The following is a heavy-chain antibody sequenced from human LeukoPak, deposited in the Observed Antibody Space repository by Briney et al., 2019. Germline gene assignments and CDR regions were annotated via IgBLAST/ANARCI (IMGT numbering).Heavy chain of an antibody. V-gene: IGHV4-34*01. CDR2: INHRGSS. CDR1: GGSFSGYY. D-gene: IGHD4-17*01. CDR3: ARGEDGDYYFQH. Sequence: PSETLSLTCAVYGGSFSGYYWSWIRQPPGKGLEWIGEINHRGSSNYNPSLKSRVTISVDTSKNQFSLKLSSVTAADTAVYYCARGEDGDYYFQHWGQGTLVTVSS. J-gene: IGHJ1*01.